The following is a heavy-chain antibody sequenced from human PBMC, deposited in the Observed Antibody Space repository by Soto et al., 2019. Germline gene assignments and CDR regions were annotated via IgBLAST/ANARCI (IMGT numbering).Heavy chain of an antibody. V-gene: IGHV3-23*01. CDR3: ANGWFGELTPYYYMDV. D-gene: IGHD3-10*01. CDR2: ISDSGGST. CDR1: GFTFSNYA. Sequence: EVQLLESGGGLVQPGGSLRVSCEASGFTFSNYAMTWVRQAPGRGLEWVSTISDSGGSTHYADSVKGRFTISRDNSKNTLYLQMNSLRAEDMAVYYCANGWFGELTPYYYMDVWGKGTTVTVSS. J-gene: IGHJ6*03.